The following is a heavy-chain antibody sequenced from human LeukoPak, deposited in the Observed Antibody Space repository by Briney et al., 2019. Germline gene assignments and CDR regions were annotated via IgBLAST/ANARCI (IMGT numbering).Heavy chain of an antibody. V-gene: IGHV7-4-1*02. J-gene: IGHJ4*02. CDR1: GYTFISYA. Sequence: GASVKVSCKASGYTFISYAMNWVRQAPGQGLEWMGWIDTNTGNPTYVQGFTGRFVFSLDTSVSTAYLQISSLKTEDTAVYYCARGRYSGYDSTSTPYFDYWGQGTLVTVSS. CDR3: ARGRYSGYDSTSTPYFDY. D-gene: IGHD5-12*01. CDR2: IDTNTGNP.